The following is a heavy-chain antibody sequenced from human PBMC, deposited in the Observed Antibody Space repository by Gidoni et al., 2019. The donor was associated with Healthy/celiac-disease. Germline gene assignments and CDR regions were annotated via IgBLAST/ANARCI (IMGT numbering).Heavy chain of an antibody. CDR3: ARGRYYYGRGRNWFDP. J-gene: IGHJ5*02. CDR2: IWYDGSNK. D-gene: IGHD3-10*01. Sequence: QVQLVESGGGVVQPGRSLRLSCAASGLTFSSDGMHWVRQAPGKGLEWVAVIWYDGSNKYYADSVKGRFTISRDNSKNTLYLQMNSLRAEDTAVYYCARGRYYYGRGRNWFDPWGQGTLVTVSS. V-gene: IGHV3-33*01. CDR1: GLTFSSDG.